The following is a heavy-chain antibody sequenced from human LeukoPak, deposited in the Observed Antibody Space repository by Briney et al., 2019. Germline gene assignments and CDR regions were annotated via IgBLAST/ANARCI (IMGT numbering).Heavy chain of an antibody. CDR2: ISTSNGDK. Sequence: RASVKVSCRASGSTFPSHAITWLRQAPGLGPEWMGWISTSNGDKNYVQNLQGGITLTIDTSTTTAYMELRSLRSDDTAIYYCATRGITAARLDYWGQGTLVTVSS. CDR1: GSTFPSHA. V-gene: IGHV1-18*04. CDR3: ATRGITAARLDY. J-gene: IGHJ4*02. D-gene: IGHD2-2*01.